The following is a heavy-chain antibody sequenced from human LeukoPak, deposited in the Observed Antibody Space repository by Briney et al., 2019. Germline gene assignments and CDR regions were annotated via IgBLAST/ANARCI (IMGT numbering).Heavy chain of an antibody. CDR1: GGSISSYY. CDR3: AREFSAYGMDV. J-gene: IGHJ6*02. Sequence: KPSETLSLTCTVSGGSISSYYWIWIRQPPGKGLEWIGYIYYSGNANYNPSLKSRVTISVDTSKSQFSLTLSSVTAADTAVYYCAREFSAYGMDVWGQGTTVTVSS. D-gene: IGHD1-26*01. CDR2: IYYSGNA. V-gene: IGHV4-59*01.